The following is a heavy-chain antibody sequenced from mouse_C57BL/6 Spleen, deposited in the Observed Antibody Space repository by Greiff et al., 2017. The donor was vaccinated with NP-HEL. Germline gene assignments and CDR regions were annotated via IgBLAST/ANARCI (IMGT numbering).Heavy chain of an antibody. J-gene: IGHJ2*01. V-gene: IGHV1-50*01. CDR1: GYTFTSYW. Sequence: QVQLQQPGAELVKPGASVKLSCKASGYTFTSYWMQWVKQRPGQGLEWIGEIDPSDSYTNYNHKFKGKATLTVDTSSSTADMQLSSLTSEDSAVYYCARRGGAQDIDDWGQGTTLTVSS. CDR3: ARRGGAQDIDD. CDR2: IDPSDSYT. D-gene: IGHD3-2*02.